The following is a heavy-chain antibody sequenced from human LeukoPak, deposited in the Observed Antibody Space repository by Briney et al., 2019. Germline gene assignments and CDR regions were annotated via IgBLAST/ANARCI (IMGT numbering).Heavy chain of an antibody. V-gene: IGHV1-8*01. J-gene: IGHJ5*02. D-gene: IGHD3-3*01. CDR1: GYTFTSYD. CDR3: ARPRLLRSPSWFDP. CDR2: MNPNSGNT. Sequence: GASVKVSCKASGYTFTSYDINWVRQATGQGLEWMGWMNPNSGNTGYAQKFQGRVTMTRNTSISTAYMELSSLRSEDTAAYYCARPRLLRSPSWFDPWGQGTLVTVSS.